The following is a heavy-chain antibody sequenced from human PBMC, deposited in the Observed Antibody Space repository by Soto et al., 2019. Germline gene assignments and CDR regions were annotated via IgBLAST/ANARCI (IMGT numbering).Heavy chain of an antibody. CDR1: GYTFTGYY. V-gene: IGHV1-2*04. Sequence: ASVKVSCKASGYTFTGYYMHWVRQAPGQRLEWMGWINPNSGGTNYAQKFQGWVTMTRDTSISTAYMELSRLRSDDTAVYYCARGVVGYCSSTSCRVHWFDPWGQGTLVTVSS. J-gene: IGHJ5*02. D-gene: IGHD2-2*01. CDR3: ARGVVGYCSSTSCRVHWFDP. CDR2: INPNSGGT.